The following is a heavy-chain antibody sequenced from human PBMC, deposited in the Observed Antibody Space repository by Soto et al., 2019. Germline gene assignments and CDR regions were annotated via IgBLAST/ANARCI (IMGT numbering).Heavy chain of an antibody. CDR3: ARVGGYYDSSGYFGWFDP. CDR1: GYIFTSYG. CDR2: ISAYNGNT. Sequence: ASVKVSCKTSGYIFTSYGISWVRQAPGQGLEWMGWISAYNGNTNYAQKLQGRVTMTTDTSTSTAYMELRSLRSDDTAVYYCARVGGYYDSSGYFGWFDPWGQGTLVTVSS. D-gene: IGHD3-22*01. J-gene: IGHJ5*02. V-gene: IGHV1-18*01.